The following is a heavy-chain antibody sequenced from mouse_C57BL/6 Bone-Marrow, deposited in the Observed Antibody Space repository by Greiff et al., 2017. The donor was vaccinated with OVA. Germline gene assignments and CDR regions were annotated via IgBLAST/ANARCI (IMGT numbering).Heavy chain of an antibody. J-gene: IGHJ4*01. D-gene: IGHD2-2*01. Sequence: QVQLQQSGPGLVQPSQSLSITCTVSGFSLTSYGVHWVRQSPGKGLEWLGVIWRGGSTDYNAAFMSRLSITTDNSKSQVFFKMNSLQADDAAIYYCAKMVTGAMDYWGQGTSVTVSS. CDR3: AKMVTGAMDY. V-gene: IGHV2-5*01. CDR2: IWRGGST. CDR1: GFSLTSYG.